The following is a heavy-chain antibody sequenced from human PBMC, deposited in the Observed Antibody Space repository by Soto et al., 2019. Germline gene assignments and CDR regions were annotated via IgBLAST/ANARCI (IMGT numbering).Heavy chain of an antibody. Sequence: QVQLVESGGGVVQPGRSLRLSCAASGFTFSSYGMHWVRQAPGKGLEWVAVIWYDGSNKYYADSVKGRFTISRDNSTKTLYLQMNSLIAEDTAVYYCARGGVPAAMFSSPADYWGQGTLVTVSS. V-gene: IGHV3-33*01. CDR2: IWYDGSNK. D-gene: IGHD2-2*01. J-gene: IGHJ4*02. CDR3: ARGGVPAAMFSSPADY. CDR1: GFTFSSYG.